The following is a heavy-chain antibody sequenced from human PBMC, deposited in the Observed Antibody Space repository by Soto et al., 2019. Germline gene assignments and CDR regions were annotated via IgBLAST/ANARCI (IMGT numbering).Heavy chain of an antibody. D-gene: IGHD3-22*01. CDR1: GFIFSSYA. Sequence: GSLRLSCAASGFIFSSYAMHWVRQAPGKGLEWVAVISYDGSNKYYADSVKGRFTISRDNSKNTLYLQMNSLRAEDTAVYYCARGKYYYDSSGIDYWGQGTLVTVSS. CDR2: ISYDGSNK. J-gene: IGHJ4*02. CDR3: ARGKYYYDSSGIDY. V-gene: IGHV3-30-3*01.